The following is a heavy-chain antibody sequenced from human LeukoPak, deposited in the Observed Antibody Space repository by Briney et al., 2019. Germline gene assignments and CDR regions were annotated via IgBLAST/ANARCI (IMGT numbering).Heavy chain of an antibody. CDR3: ARGSVLTGYSH. J-gene: IGHJ4*02. D-gene: IGHD3-9*01. CDR1: GYTFSDYY. CDR2: INPNSGDT. V-gene: IGHV1-2*02. Sequence: ASVKVSCKASGYTFSDYYIHWVRQAPGQGLEWMAWINPNSGDTNYAQKFQGRVTMTRDTSITTAYMELSRLTSDDTAVYYCARGSVLTGYSHWGQGTLVTVTS.